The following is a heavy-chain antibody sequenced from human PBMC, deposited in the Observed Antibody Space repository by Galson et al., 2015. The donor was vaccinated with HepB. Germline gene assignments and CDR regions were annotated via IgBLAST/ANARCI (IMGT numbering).Heavy chain of an antibody. J-gene: IGHJ3*02. V-gene: IGHV3-73*01. Sequence: SLRLSCAASGFTFSGSAMHWVRQASGKGLEWVGRIRSKANSYATAYAASVKGRFTISRDDSKNTAYLQMNSLKTEDTAVYYCTRHLGYCSGGSCSDSYAFDIWGQGTMVTVSS. CDR3: TRHLGYCSGGSCSDSYAFDI. D-gene: IGHD2-15*01. CDR2: IRSKANSYAT. CDR1: GFTFSGSA.